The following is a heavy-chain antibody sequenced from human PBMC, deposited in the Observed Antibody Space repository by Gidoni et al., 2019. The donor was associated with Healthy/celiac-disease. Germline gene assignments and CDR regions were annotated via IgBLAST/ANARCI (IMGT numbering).Heavy chain of an antibody. CDR1: GFTFSSYS. V-gene: IGHV3-21*01. CDR2: ISSSSSYI. Sequence: EVQLVESGGGLVQPGGSLRLACAASGFTFSSYSMNWVRKAPGKGLEWVSAISSSSSYIYYADSVKGRFTISRDNAKNSLYLQMNSLRAEDTAVYYCASPRGSPYAFDIWGQGTMVTVSS. CDR3: ASPRGSPYAFDI. D-gene: IGHD3-10*01. J-gene: IGHJ3*02.